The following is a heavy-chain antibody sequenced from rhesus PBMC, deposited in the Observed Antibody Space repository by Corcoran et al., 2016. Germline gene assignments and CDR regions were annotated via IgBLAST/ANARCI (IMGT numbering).Heavy chain of an antibody. Sequence: QVQLQESGPGLVKPSETLSLTCAVSGYSISGYYWSWIRQAPGEGLEWIGDIPYSGSTSYNPSLKSRVTISRDTSKDRFSLKLSSVTAADTAVYYCASEVAAGQNYWGQGVLVTVSS. CDR1: GYSISGYY. CDR3: ASEVAAGQNY. CDR2: IPYSGST. D-gene: IGHD6-13*01. J-gene: IGHJ4*01. V-gene: IGHV4-122*02.